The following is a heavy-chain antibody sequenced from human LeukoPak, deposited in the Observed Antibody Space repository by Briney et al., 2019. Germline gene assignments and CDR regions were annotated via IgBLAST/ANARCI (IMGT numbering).Heavy chain of an antibody. CDR3: ARDIGTRQGPFDS. V-gene: IGHV1-18*01. J-gene: IGHJ4*02. CDR1: GYSFLTYG. D-gene: IGHD6-6*01. Sequence: ASVKVSCKTSGYSFLTYGISWVRQAPGQGLEWVGWISPYSGNTNYAPKLQGRVTLTTDTSTSTAYMELRSLKSDDTALYSCARDIGTRQGPFDSWGQGTPVIVSS. CDR2: ISPYSGNT.